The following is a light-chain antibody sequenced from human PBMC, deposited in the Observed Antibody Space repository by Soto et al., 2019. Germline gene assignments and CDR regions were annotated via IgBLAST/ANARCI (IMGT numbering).Light chain of an antibody. V-gene: IGLV2-23*01. CDR2: EDN. CDR3: CVFVLSNALL. Sequence: QSVLTQPASVSGSPGQSITISCTGTSSDVGSYNLVSWYQHHPGKAPKFIIYEDNKRPSGVSNRFSCSKSGNTASRTITGLKAEDEAGYYCCVFVLSNALLFCGGTKLAVL. J-gene: IGLJ2*01. CDR1: SSDVGSYNL.